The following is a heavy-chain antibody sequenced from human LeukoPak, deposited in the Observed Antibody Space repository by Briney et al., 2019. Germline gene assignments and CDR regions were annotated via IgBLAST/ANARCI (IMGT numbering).Heavy chain of an antibody. CDR1: GGSISSYY. CDR3: ARHEEQWLSAWDY. CDR2: IYSSGNT. D-gene: IGHD6-19*01. Sequence: SETLSLTCTVSGGSISSYYWSWIRQSPGKGLEWIGFIYSSGNTNYNPSLKSRVTISVDTSKNQFSLKLTSVTAADTAVYYCARHEEQWLSAWDYWGQGTLVTASS. J-gene: IGHJ4*02. V-gene: IGHV4-59*08.